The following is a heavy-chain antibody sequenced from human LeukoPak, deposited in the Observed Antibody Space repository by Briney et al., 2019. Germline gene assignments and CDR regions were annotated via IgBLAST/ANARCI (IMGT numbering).Heavy chain of an antibody. CDR1: GGSFSGYY. D-gene: IGHD3-9*01. V-gene: IGHV4-34*01. J-gene: IGHJ4*02. CDR2: INHSGST. CDR3: AIAYDITYDY. Sequence: WETLSLTCAVSGGSFSGYYWSWIRQPPGKGLEWIGEINHSGSTNYKPSLKSRGTISVETSKNKFSLKLTSVTAADTAVYYCAIAYDITYDYWGQGTLVTVSS.